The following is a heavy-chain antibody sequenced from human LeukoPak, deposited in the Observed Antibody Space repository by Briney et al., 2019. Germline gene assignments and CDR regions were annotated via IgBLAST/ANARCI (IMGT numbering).Heavy chain of an antibody. CDR1: GFTFDDYG. V-gene: IGHV3-9*01. D-gene: IGHD3-10*01. Sequence: GGSLRLSCAASGFTFDDYGMHRVRQVPGKGLECVSGINWNSGLIGYAHSVKGRFTLSRDNAKISLYLQMNSLRAEDTALYYCARSPYGSGSYLPDYWGQGTLVTVSS. CDR3: ARSPYGSGSYLPDY. J-gene: IGHJ4*02. CDR2: INWNSGLI.